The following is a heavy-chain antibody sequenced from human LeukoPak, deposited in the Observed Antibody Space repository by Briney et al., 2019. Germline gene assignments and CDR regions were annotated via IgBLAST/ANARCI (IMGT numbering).Heavy chain of an antibody. V-gene: IGHV4-39*01. CDR1: GGSISSSSYY. CDR2: IYYSGST. D-gene: IGHD3-3*01. J-gene: IGHJ4*02. Sequence: SETLSLTCTVSGGSISSSSYYWGWIRQPPGKGLEWIGSIYYSGSTYYNPPLKSRVTISVDTSKNQFSLKLSSVTAADTAVYYCARLGLRFLEWLSRGVYWGQGTLVTVSS. CDR3: ARLGLRFLEWLSRGVY.